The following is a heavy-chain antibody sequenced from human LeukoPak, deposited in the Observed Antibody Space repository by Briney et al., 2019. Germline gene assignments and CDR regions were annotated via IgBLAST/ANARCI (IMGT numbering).Heavy chain of an antibody. D-gene: IGHD2-2*01. CDR3: AKAKRSTSFFDF. V-gene: IGHV3-23*01. Sequence: GGSLRLSCAASGFTFSSNAMSWVRQAPGKGLEWVSVITGNGAGTFYADSVKGRFTISRDNSKNTLYLQMISLRADDTALYFCAKAKRSTSFFDFWGQGTLVTVSS. J-gene: IGHJ4*02. CDR2: ITGNGAGT. CDR1: GFTFSSNA.